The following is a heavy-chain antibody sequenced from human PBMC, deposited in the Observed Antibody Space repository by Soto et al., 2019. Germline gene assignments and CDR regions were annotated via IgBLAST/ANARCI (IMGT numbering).Heavy chain of an antibody. CDR3: ARGYYYDSSGPFDY. Sequence: ASVKVSCKVSGYTLTELSMHWVRQAPGQGLEWMGWISAYNGNTNYAQKLQGRVTMTTDTSTSTAYMELRSLRSDDTAVYYCARGYYYDSSGPFDYWGQGTLVTVSS. CDR1: GYTLTELS. CDR2: ISAYNGNT. J-gene: IGHJ4*02. D-gene: IGHD3-22*01. V-gene: IGHV1-18*01.